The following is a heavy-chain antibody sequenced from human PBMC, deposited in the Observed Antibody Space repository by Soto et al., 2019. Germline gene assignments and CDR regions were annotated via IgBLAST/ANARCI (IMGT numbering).Heavy chain of an antibody. CDR1: GESLSSGGYY. Sequence: SEALSLTCSVSGESLSSGGYYWSWIRHHPGKGLEWIGYIYDTESAYYNPSLKSRVTISMDTSENHFAMRLTSLTAADSAVYYCARPPTSSSAVDSWGQVLQVTVS. D-gene: IGHD6-6*01. CDR2: IYDTESA. CDR3: ARPPTSSSAVDS. V-gene: IGHV4-31*03. J-gene: IGHJ4*02.